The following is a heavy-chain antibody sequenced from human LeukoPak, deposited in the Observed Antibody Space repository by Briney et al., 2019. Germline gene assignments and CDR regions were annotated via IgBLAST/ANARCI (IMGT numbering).Heavy chain of an antibody. CDR1: GYTLTELS. V-gene: IGHV1-24*01. D-gene: IGHD1-26*01. Sequence: ASVKVSCKVSGYTLTELSMHWVRQAPGKGLEWMGGFDPEDGETIYAQKFQGRVTMTEDTSTDTAYMELRSLRSDDTAVYYCAILEWELLRGLGVDYWGQGTLVTVSS. J-gene: IGHJ4*02. CDR3: AILEWELLRGLGVDY. CDR2: FDPEDGET.